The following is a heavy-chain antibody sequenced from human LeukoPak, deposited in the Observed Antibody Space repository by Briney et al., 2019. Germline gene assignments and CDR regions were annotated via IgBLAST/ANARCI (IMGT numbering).Heavy chain of an antibody. CDR3: AKALAYCGGDCYSGKQNDAFDI. D-gene: IGHD2-21*01. J-gene: IGHJ3*02. CDR2: ISGSGGST. CDR1: GFTFSSYA. Sequence: PGGSLRLSCAASGFTFSSYAMSWVRQAPGKGLEWVSAISGSGGSTYYADSVKGRFTISRDNSKNTLYLQMNSLRAEDTAVYYCAKALAYCGGDCYSGKQNDAFDIWGQGTMVTVSS. V-gene: IGHV3-23*01.